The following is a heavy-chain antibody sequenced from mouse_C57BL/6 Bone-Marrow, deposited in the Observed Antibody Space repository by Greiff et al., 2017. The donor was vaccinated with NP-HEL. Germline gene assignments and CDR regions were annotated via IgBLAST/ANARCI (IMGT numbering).Heavy chain of an antibody. CDR1: DSEVFPIAY. D-gene: IGHD2-3*01. J-gene: IGHJ1*03. CDR2: ILPSIGRT. CDR3: ARREGLLRPYWYFDV. Sequence: QVQLQQSGSELRSPGSSVKLSCKDFDSEVFPIAYMSWVRQKPGHGFEWIGGILPSIGRTIYGEKFEDKATLDADTLSNTAYLELNSLTSEDSAIYYCARREGLLRPYWYFDVWGTGTTVTVSS. V-gene: IGHV15-2*01.